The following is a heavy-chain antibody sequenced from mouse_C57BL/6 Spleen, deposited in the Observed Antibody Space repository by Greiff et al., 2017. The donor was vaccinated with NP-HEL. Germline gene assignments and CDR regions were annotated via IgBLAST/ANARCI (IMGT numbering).Heavy chain of an antibody. CDR3: ARRTFYYFDY. CDR2: IHPNSGST. J-gene: IGHJ2*01. CDR1: GYTFTSYW. Sequence: QVQLQQSGAELVKPGASVKLSCKASGYTFTSYWMHWVKQRPGQGLEWIGMIHPNSGSTNYNEKFKSKATLTVDKSSSTAYMQLSSLTSEDSAVYYCARRTFYYFDYWGQGTTLTVSS. V-gene: IGHV1-64*01.